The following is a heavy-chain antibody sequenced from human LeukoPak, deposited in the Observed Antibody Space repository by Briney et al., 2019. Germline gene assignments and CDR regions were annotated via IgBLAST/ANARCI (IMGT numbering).Heavy chain of an antibody. CDR3: ARVTNSGWYTDF. Sequence: ASVKVSCKASGYSFTGYYIQWVRQAPGQWLEWLGRINPNSGDTNYAQKSQGRVTMTRDTSVSTVYMELTRLRSDDTAVYYCARVTNSGWYTDFWGQGTLITVSS. CDR2: INPNSGDT. CDR1: GYSFTGYY. J-gene: IGHJ4*02. V-gene: IGHV1-2*06. D-gene: IGHD6-19*01.